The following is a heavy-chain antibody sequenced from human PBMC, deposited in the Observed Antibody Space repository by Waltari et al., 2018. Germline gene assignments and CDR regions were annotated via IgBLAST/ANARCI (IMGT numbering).Heavy chain of an antibody. CDR3: VRDLHYCSRNNCYFDY. Sequence: QLQLQESGPGLVKPSETLSLSCTVSGDSISSTSYNWGWIRQPPGKGLEGIGSTYYFQYRGLTYSNPSLKSRVTISVDTSKNQFSLKLNSVTAADTAVYYCVRDLHYCSRNNCYFDYRGQGTLVTVSS. D-gene: IGHD2-2*01. CDR2: TYYFQYRGLT. J-gene: IGHJ4*02. CDR1: GDSISSTSYN. V-gene: IGHV4-39*07.